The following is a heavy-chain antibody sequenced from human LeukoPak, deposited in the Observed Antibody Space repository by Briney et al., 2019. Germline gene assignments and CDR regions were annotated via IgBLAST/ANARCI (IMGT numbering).Heavy chain of an antibody. Sequence: PGGSLRLSCAACGFTFSNYWMSWVRQAPGKGLEWVANIKQDGSEKYYVDSVKGRFTISRDNAKNSLYLQMNSLRAEDTAVYNCARTAGYSSIVFDIWGQGTMVTVSS. V-gene: IGHV3-7*02. CDR1: GFTFSNYW. J-gene: IGHJ3*02. D-gene: IGHD2-2*01. CDR3: ARTAGYSSIVFDI. CDR2: IKQDGSEK.